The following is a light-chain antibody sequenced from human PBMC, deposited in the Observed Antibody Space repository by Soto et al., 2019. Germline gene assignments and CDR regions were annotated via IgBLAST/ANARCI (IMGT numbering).Light chain of an antibody. CDR1: SGHSNYA. CDR2: LNSDGSH. CDR3: QTWGSGIVV. J-gene: IGLJ2*01. V-gene: IGLV4-69*01. Sequence: QLVLTQSPSASASLGASVKLTCTLSSGHSNYAIAWHQQQSEKGPRYLMKLNSDGSHSKGDVIPDRFSGSSSGAERYLTISSLQSEDEADYYCQTWGSGIVVFGGGTKVTVL.